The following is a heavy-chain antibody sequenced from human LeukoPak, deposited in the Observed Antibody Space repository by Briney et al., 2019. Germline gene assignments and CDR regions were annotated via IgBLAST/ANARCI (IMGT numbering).Heavy chain of an antibody. J-gene: IGHJ4*02. CDR3: ARTAADSSGYYYLSYYFDY. CDR2: IYYSGST. D-gene: IGHD3-22*01. V-gene: IGHV4-28*01. CDR1: GYSISSSNW. Sequence: PSDTLSLTCAVSGYSISSSNWWGWIRQPPGKGLEWIGYIYYSGSTYYNPSLKSRVTMSVDTSKNQFSLKLSSVTAVDTAVYYCARTAADSSGYYYLSYYFDYWGQGTLVTASS.